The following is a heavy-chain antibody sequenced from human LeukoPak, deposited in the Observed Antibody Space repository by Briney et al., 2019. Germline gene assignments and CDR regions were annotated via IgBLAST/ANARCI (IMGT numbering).Heavy chain of an antibody. V-gene: IGHV4-30-2*02. CDR3: ATNYESSDYTTFGY. CDR2: IYHSGST. J-gene: IGHJ4*02. D-gene: IGHD3-22*01. CDR1: GGSISSGGYS. Sequence: PSQTLSLTCAVSGGSISSGGYSWSWIRQPPGKGLEWIGYIYHSGSTYYNPSLKSRVTISVDRSKNQFSLKLNSVTAADTAVYYCATNYESSDYTTFGYWGRGTLVTVSS.